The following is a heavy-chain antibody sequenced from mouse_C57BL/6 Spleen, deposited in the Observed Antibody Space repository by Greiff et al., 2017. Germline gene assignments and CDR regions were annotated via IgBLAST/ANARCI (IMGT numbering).Heavy chain of an antibody. J-gene: IGHJ3*01. V-gene: IGHV2-2*01. CDR3: ARNFPDGPPAY. CDR1: GFSLTSYG. D-gene: IGHD2-3*01. CDR2: ICSGGST. Sequence: QVQLQQSGPGLVQPSQSLSITCTASGFSLTSYGVHWVRQSPGKGLEWLGLICSGGSTDYNAAFISRLSSSKDNSKSQVFFKMNSLQADDTAIYYCARNFPDGPPAYGGQGTLVTVSA.